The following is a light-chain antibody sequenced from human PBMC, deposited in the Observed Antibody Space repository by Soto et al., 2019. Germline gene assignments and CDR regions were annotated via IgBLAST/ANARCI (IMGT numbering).Light chain of an antibody. V-gene: IGKV3-20*01. J-gene: IGKJ2*01. Sequence: EIVMTKSPATLSVSPGKRAPLPCRARQGVTSNFLAWYHQKPGQAPRLLVYGSSTRAAGVPERFSGMGSGTDFTLTISRQEPEDFAVSSCQRYGRSPLLYTCGQGTKLGVK. CDR2: GSS. CDR3: QRYGRSPLLYT. CDR1: QGVTSNF.